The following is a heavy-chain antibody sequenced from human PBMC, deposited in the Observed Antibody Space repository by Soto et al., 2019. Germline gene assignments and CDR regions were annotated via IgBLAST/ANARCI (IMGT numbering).Heavy chain of an antibody. CDR2: IGGGGGST. D-gene: IGHD1-1*01. CDR1: GFAFANYA. Sequence: EVQLLDSGGDSVQPGGSLRLSCAASGFAFANYAMTWVRQASGKGLEWVSTIGGGGGSTYYADSVRGRFSISRDNSKNTVYLQINSLRAEDTAVYFCAKERLALGADYWGQGTLVTVSS. J-gene: IGHJ4*02. CDR3: AKERLALGADY. V-gene: IGHV3-23*01.